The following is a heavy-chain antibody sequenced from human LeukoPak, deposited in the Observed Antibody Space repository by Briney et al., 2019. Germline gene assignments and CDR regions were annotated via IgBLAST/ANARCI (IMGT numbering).Heavy chain of an antibody. D-gene: IGHD3-3*01. Sequence: SETLSLTCAVNGGSFSGYYWSWIRQPPGKGLEWIGEINHSGSTNYNPSLKSRVTISVDTSKNQFSLKLSSVTAADTAVYYCARGVRTYYDFWSGYPELYYFDYWGQGTLVTVSS. CDR3: ARGVRTYYDFWSGYPELYYFDY. V-gene: IGHV4-34*01. CDR1: GGSFSGYY. CDR2: INHSGST. J-gene: IGHJ4*02.